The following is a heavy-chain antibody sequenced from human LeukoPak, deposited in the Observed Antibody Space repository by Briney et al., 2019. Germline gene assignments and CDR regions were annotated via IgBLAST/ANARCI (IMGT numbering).Heavy chain of an antibody. CDR1: GGSISSSNKY. CDR2: IYFSGYT. CDR3: ASGYDSSGYYSFDY. D-gene: IGHD3-22*01. V-gene: IGHV4-39*07. J-gene: IGHJ4*02. Sequence: SETLSLTCTVSGGSISSSNKYWGWVRQPPGKGLEWIGSIYFSGYTSYNPSLQSRVTMSVDTSKNQFSLRLTSVTAADTAVYYCASGYDSSGYYSFDYWGQGTLVTVSS.